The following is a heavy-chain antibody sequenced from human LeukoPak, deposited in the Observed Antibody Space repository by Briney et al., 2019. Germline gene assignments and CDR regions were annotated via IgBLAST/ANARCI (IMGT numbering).Heavy chain of an antibody. CDR3: ARTVVGYGSGSYVA. Sequence: GASVKVSCKASGYTFTGYYMHWVRQAPGQGLEWMGWINPNSGGTNYAQKFQGRVTMTRDTSISTAYMELSRLRSDDTAVYYCARTVVGYGSGSYVAWGQGTLVTVSS. CDR2: INPNSGGT. J-gene: IGHJ5*02. V-gene: IGHV1-2*02. D-gene: IGHD3-10*01. CDR1: GYTFTGYY.